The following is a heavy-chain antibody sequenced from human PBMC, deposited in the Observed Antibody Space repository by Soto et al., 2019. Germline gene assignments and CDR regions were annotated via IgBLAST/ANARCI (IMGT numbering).Heavy chain of an antibody. V-gene: IGHV2-5*02. CDR2: ISWDGEK. J-gene: IGHJ4*02. CDR3: AQRRGDLLTGHYYFDF. CDR1: GFSLNTRGVG. D-gene: IGHD3-9*01. Sequence: QITLKESGPTLVKPTQTLTLTCTFSGFSLNTRGVGVGWIRQPPGKALEWLALISWDGEKRYRSSLKTRLTVTKDTSENQVVLTMTNMDPVDTATYYCAQRRGDLLTGHYYFDFWGQGTLVTVSS.